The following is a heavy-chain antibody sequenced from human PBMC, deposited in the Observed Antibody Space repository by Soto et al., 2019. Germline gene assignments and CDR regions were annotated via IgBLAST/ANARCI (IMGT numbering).Heavy chain of an antibody. D-gene: IGHD3-22*01. CDR1: GFTFRNYG. V-gene: IGHV3-48*01. Sequence: GGSLRLSCAASGFTFRNYGMNWVRQAPGKGLEWVSYIGIGSSTKYYADSVKGRFTISRDNAKNSLYLQMHSLRAEDTAVYYCARDQLYYNDISGRPLNAFDVWGQGTMVTVSS. J-gene: IGHJ3*01. CDR2: IGIGSSTK. CDR3: ARDQLYYNDISGRPLNAFDV.